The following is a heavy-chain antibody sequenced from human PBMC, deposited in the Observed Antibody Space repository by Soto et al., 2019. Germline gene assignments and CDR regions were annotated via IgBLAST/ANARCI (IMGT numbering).Heavy chain of an antibody. CDR3: AKKAGYSGYDPFDY. J-gene: IGHJ4*02. D-gene: IGHD5-12*01. CDR1: GFTFSSNV. V-gene: IGHV3-23*01. CDR2: VSTSGGSP. Sequence: EVQLLGSGGGLVQPGGSLRPSCAASGFTFSSNVRSWVRQVPGKGLGWVSAVSTSGGSPFYAGSVKGRFAISRDNSKNTLYLQMNSLRAEDTAVYYCAKKAGYSGYDPFDYWGQGTLVTVSS.